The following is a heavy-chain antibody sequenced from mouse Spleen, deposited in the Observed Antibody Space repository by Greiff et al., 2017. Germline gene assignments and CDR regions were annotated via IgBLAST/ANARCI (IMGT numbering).Heavy chain of an antibody. J-gene: IGHJ4*01. CDR1: GYAFSSYW. V-gene: IGHV1-80*01. CDR3: ARLGRGGYAMDY. D-gene: IGHD4-1*01. Sequence: VQLKESGAELVRPGSSVTISCKASGYAFSSYWMNWVKQRPGQGLEWIGQIYPGDGDTNYNGKFKGKATLTADKSSSTAYMQLSSLTSEDSAVYFGARLGRGGYAMDYWGQGTSVTVSS. CDR2: IYPGDGDT.